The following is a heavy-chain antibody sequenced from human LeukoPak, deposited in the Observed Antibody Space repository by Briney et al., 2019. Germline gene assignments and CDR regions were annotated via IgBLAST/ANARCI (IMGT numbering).Heavy chain of an antibody. J-gene: IGHJ6*03. CDR3: ARYYYDSRYPTSGYYMDV. V-gene: IGHV3-11*03. CDR1: GFSFRDYY. Sequence: GGSLRLSCEGSGFSFRDYYMSWIRQTPGKGLEWVSYISNSGTDTNYADSVKGRFTISRDNAKNSLYLQMNSLRAEDTALYYCARYYYDSRYPTSGYYMDVWGKGTTVTVSS. D-gene: IGHD3-22*01. CDR2: ISNSGTDT.